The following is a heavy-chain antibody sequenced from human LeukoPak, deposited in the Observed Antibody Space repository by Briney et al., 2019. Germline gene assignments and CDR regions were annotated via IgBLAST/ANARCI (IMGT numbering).Heavy chain of an antibody. CDR1: GGTFSSYA. V-gene: IGHV1-69*06. Sequence: SVKVSCKASGGTFSSYAISWVRQAPGQGLEWMGGIIPTFGTANYAQKFQGRVTITADKSTSTAYMELSSLRSEDTAVYYCARGHYGSGSYSPADWGQGTLVAVSS. D-gene: IGHD3-10*01. CDR2: IIPTFGTA. J-gene: IGHJ4*02. CDR3: ARGHYGSGSYSPAD.